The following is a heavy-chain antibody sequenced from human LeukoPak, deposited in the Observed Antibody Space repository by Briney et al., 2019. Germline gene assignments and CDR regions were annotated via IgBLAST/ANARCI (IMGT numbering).Heavy chain of an antibody. CDR1: GGSISSGSYY. Sequence: PSETLSLTCTVSGGSISSGSYYWSWIRQPAGKGLEWIGRIYTSGSTNYNPSLKSRVTISVDTSKNQFSLKLSSVTAADTAVYYCARHPDYWGQGTLVTVSS. V-gene: IGHV4-61*02. CDR3: ARHPDY. J-gene: IGHJ4*02. CDR2: IYTSGST.